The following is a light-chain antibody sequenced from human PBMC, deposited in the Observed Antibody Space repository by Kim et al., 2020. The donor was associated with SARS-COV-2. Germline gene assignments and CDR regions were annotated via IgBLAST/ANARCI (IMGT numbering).Light chain of an antibody. CDR2: AVS. Sequence: GQSVAISCTGTGSDLGDYKSVSWFQQHPGKAPKLIIYAVSNRPSGVSNRFSGSKSGYTASLTISTLQTEDEADYFCSSYTDTNTLLFGGGTQLTVL. V-gene: IGLV2-14*03. J-gene: IGLJ2*01. CDR3: SSYTDTNTLL. CDR1: GSDLGDYKS.